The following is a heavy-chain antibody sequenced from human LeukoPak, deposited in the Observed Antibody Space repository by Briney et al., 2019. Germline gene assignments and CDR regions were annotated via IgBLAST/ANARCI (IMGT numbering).Heavy chain of an antibody. J-gene: IGHJ5*02. CDR1: GGSFSGYY. CDR3: ARGLKRYYYDWFDP. Sequence: PSETLSLTCAVYGGSFSGYYWSWIRQPPGKGLEWIGEINHSGSTNYNPSLKSRVTISVDTSKNQFSLKLSSATAADTAVYYCARGLKRYYYDWFDPWGQGTLVTVSS. CDR2: INHSGST. D-gene: IGHD3-22*01. V-gene: IGHV4-34*01.